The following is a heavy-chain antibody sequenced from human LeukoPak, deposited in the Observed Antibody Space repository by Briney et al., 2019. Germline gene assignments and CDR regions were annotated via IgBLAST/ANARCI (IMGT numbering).Heavy chain of an antibody. CDR3: ARDSYDFWSGYSLFDY. CDR1: GFSFSSYV. D-gene: IGHD3-3*01. CDR2: IRYDGSNK. Sequence: GGSLRLSCAASGFSFSSYVMSWVRQAPGKGLEWVAFIRYDGSNKYYADSVKGRFTISRDNSKNTLYLQMNSLRAEDTAVYYCARDSYDFWSGYSLFDYWGQGTLVTVSS. V-gene: IGHV3-30*02. J-gene: IGHJ4*02.